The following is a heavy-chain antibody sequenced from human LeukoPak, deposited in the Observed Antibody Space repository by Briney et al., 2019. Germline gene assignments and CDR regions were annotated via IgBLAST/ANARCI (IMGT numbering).Heavy chain of an antibody. Sequence: SVRVSCKASGGTFSSYAISWVRQAPGQGLEWMGGIIPIFGTANYAQKFRGRVTITADKSTRTAYMELRSLRSDDTAVYYCARETNYSILRGLHNLAFDIWGQGTMVTVSS. CDR3: ARETNYSILRGLHNLAFDI. V-gene: IGHV1-69*06. CDR1: GGTFSSYA. CDR2: IIPIFGTA. J-gene: IGHJ3*02. D-gene: IGHD4/OR15-4a*01.